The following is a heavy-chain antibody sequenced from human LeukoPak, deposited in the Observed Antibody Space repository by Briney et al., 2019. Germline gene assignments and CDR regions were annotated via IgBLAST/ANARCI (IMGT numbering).Heavy chain of an antibody. CDR1: GYSFTTYW. V-gene: IGHV5-51*01. J-gene: IGHJ4*01. CDR3: ARLAFSYCSGGACSRFDY. CDR2: IYPGDSHI. D-gene: IGHD2-15*01. Sequence: GESLKISCQGSGYSFTTYWIAWVRQIPGRGLEWMGIIYPGDSHIRYSPSFEGQATISADKSIGTAYLQWSSLKASDTAMYYCARLAFSYCSGGACSRFDYWGHGTLVTVSS.